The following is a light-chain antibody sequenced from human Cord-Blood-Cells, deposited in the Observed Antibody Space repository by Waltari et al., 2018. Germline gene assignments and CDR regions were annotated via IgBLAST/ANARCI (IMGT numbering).Light chain of an antibody. CDR1: SSDVGGYNY. Sequence: QSALTQPPSASGSPGQSVTISCTGTSSDVGGYNYVSWYQQHPGKAPKLMIYDVSKRPSGVSNRVSGSKSGNPASLTISGLQAEDEADYYCSSHTSSSTLVFGGGTKLTVL. CDR2: DVS. J-gene: IGLJ3*02. CDR3: SSHTSSSTLV. V-gene: IGLV2-14*01.